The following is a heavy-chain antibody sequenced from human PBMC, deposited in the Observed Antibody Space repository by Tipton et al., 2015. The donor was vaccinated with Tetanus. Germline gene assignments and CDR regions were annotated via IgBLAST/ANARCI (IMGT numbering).Heavy chain of an antibody. Sequence: SLRLSCAGPGFSFSSYAMSWVRQAPGRGLEWVSLISGGGGSTYYADSVKGRFTISRDNGKNSLYLQMNSLRDEDTAVYFCARRSLTNYGLDVWGQGTPVTVSS. J-gene: IGHJ6*02. D-gene: IGHD1-1*01. CDR2: ISGGGGST. CDR3: ARRSLTNYGLDV. CDR1: GFSFSSYA. V-gene: IGHV3-23*01.